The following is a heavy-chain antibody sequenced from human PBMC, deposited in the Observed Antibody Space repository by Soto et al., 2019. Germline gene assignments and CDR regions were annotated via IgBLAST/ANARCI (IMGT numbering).Heavy chain of an antibody. CDR1: GFTFSSYG. V-gene: IGHV3-30*18. CDR3: AKDPGYYDFWSGYTMDV. J-gene: IGHJ6*02. Sequence: GGSLRLSCAASGFTFSSYGMHWVRQAPGKGLEWVAVISYDGSNKYYADSVKGRFTISRDNSKNTLYLQMNSLRAEDTAVYYCAKDPGYYDFWSGYTMDVWGQGTTVTVSS. CDR2: ISYDGSNK. D-gene: IGHD3-3*01.